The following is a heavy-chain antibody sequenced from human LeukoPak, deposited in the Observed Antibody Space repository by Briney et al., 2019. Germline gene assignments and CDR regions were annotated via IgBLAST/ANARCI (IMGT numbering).Heavy chain of an antibody. Sequence: SETLSLTCAVYGGSFSGYYWSWIRQPPGKGLEWIGEINHSGSTNYNPSLKSRVSISIDTSKNQFSLKLSSVTAADTALYYCARGGRITTVVGFNWFDPWGQGTLVTVSS. CDR2: INHSGST. J-gene: IGHJ5*02. V-gene: IGHV4-34*01. D-gene: IGHD6-19*01. CDR3: ARGGRITTVVGFNWFDP. CDR1: GGSFSGYY.